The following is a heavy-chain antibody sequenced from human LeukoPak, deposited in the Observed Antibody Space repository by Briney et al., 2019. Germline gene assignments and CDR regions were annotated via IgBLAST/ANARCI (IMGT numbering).Heavy chain of an antibody. CDR2: IIPIFGTA. D-gene: IGHD3-10*01. J-gene: IGHJ4*02. Sequence: SVKVSCKASGGTFSSYAISWVRQAPGQGLEWMGGIIPIFGTANYAQKFQGRVTMTRDTSTSTVYMELSSLRSEDTAVYYCARELDGSGSYYPDYWGQGTLVTVSS. CDR3: ARELDGSGSYYPDY. CDR1: GGTFSSYA. V-gene: IGHV1-69*05.